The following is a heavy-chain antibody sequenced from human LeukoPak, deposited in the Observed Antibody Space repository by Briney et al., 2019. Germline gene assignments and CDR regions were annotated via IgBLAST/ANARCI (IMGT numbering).Heavy chain of an antibody. J-gene: IGHJ3*02. Sequence: ASVKVSCKASGYTFTGYGTSWVRQAPGQGLEWMGWISAYNGNTNYAQKLQGRVTMTTDTFTSTAYMELRSLRSDDTAVYYCAREPKPTYDSSGYTIWGQGTMVTVSS. CDR1: GYTFTGYG. CDR2: ISAYNGNT. V-gene: IGHV1-18*01. D-gene: IGHD3-22*01. CDR3: AREPKPTYDSSGYTI.